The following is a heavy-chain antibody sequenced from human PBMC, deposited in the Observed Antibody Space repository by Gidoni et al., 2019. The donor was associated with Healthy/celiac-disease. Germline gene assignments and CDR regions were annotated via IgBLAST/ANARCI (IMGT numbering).Heavy chain of an antibody. V-gene: IGHV3-23*01. J-gene: IGHJ5*02. CDR2: ISGRGGST. Sequence: EVQLLESGGGLVQPEGSLRRSCAATGLTFSSYAMSWFRQAPGKGLEWFSAISGRGGSTYYADSVKGRFTISRDNSKNTLYLQMNSLRAEDTAVYYCASMARGSWYDWFDPWGQGTLVTVSS. D-gene: IGHD6-13*01. CDR1: GLTFSSYA. CDR3: ASMARGSWYDWFDP.